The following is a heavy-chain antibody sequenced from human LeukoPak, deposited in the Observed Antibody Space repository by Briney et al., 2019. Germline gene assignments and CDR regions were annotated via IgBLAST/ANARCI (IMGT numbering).Heavy chain of an antibody. CDR3: ARRTSADDYGDGVPMDV. V-gene: IGHV4-39*01. CDR1: GGSISSSSYY. Sequence: PSETLSLTCTVSGGSISSSSYYWGWIRQPPGKGLEWIGSIYYSGSTYYNPSLKSRVTISVDTSKNQFSLKLSSVTAADTAVYYCARRTSADDYGDGVPMDVWGKGTTVTISS. D-gene: IGHD4-17*01. J-gene: IGHJ6*04. CDR2: IYYSGST.